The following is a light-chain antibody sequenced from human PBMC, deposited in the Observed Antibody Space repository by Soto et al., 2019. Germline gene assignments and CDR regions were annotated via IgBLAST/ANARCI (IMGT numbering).Light chain of an antibody. CDR1: SGHSSNT. J-gene: IGLJ3*02. CDR3: ETWDSNTRV. Sequence: QLVLTQSSSASASLGSSVKLTCTLSSGHSSNTIAWHQQQPGKAPRYLMKLEGSGSYNKGSGVPDRFSGSSSGADRYLTISNLQFEDEADYYCETWDSNTRVFGGGTKLPVL. CDR2: LEGSGSY. V-gene: IGLV4-60*02.